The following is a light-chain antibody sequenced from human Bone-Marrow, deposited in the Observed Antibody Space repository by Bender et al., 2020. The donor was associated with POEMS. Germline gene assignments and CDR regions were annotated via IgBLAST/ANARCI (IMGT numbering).Light chain of an antibody. Sequence: QSALTQPASVSGSPGQSITISCTGTNSDVGRYNLVSWYQQHPGKAPKLMTYEVTKRPSGVSNRFSGSKSGNTASLTISGLQAEDEADYYCNSYTSSSTVVFGGGTKVTVL. CDR3: NSYTSSSTVV. V-gene: IGLV2-14*02. CDR2: EVT. CDR1: NSDVGRYNL. J-gene: IGLJ3*02.